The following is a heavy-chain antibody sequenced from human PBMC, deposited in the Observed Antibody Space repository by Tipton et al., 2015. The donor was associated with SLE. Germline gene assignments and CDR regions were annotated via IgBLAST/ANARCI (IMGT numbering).Heavy chain of an antibody. Sequence: SLRLSCAASGFTFSSYAMHWVRQAPGKGLEWVAVISYDGSNKYYADSVKGRFTISRDNSKNTLYLQMNSLRAEDTAVYYCARGTENGLDYWGQRTLVTVSS. D-gene: IGHD2-2*01. CDR3: ARGTENGLDY. CDR1: GFTFSSYA. CDR2: ISYDGSNK. J-gene: IGHJ4*02. V-gene: IGHV3-30*04.